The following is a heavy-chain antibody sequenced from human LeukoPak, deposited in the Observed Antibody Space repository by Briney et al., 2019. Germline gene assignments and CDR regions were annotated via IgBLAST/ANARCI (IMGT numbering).Heavy chain of an antibody. V-gene: IGHV3-23*01. CDR2: ISISGDDT. D-gene: IGHD1-1*01. Sequence: GGSLRLSCTLSGFPFNSYDVTWVPPARGKVLARVSGISISGDDTYYADSVKGRFTVSRDNSKNTLYLQMNSLRVDDTAVYYCVKGNWLDNWGQGALVTVAS. CDR3: VKGNWLDN. J-gene: IGHJ4*02. CDR1: GFPFNSYD.